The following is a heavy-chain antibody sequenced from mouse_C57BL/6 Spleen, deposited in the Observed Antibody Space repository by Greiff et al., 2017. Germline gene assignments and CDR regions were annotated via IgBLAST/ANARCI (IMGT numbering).Heavy chain of an antibody. CDR3: ASPYYGSSYFDY. V-gene: IGHV14-3*01. CDR2: IDPANGNT. D-gene: IGHD1-1*01. CDR1: GFNIKNTY. J-gene: IGHJ2*01. Sequence: VQLQQSVAELVRPGASVKLSCTASGFNIKNTYMPWVKQRPEQGLEWIGRIDPANGNTKYAPKFQGKATITADTSSNTAYLQLSSLTSEDTAIYYCASPYYGSSYFDYWGQGTTLTVSS.